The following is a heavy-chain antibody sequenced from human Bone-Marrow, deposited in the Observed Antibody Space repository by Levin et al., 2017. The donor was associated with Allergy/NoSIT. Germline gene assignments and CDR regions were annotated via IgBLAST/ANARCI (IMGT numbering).Heavy chain of an antibody. CDR2: IKQDGTER. CDR3: ARVRTGGFWSGYPDF. Sequence: GESLKISCAASGFNFRAHRMSWVRQAPGKGLEWVADIKQDGTERFYVDSVKGRFTISRDNARDSLHLYMNDVKAEDTALYYCARVRTGGFWSGYPDFWGPGTPVTVSS. J-gene: IGHJ4*02. CDR1: GFNFRAHR. V-gene: IGHV3-7*03. D-gene: IGHD3-3*01.